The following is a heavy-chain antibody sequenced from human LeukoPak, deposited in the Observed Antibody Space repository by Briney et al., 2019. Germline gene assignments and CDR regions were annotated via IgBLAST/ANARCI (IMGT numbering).Heavy chain of an antibody. CDR1: GTSISSYF. V-gene: IGHV4-59*01. J-gene: IGHJ4*02. CDR2: VYSSGST. D-gene: IGHD5-18*01. Sequence: SETLSLTCSVSGTSISSYFWSWIRQPPGNGLEWIGYVYSSGSTNYNPFLKSRVTISVDTSKNQFSLKLSSVTAADTAVYYCARYSYGGYYFDYWGQGTLVTVSS. CDR3: ARYSYGGYYFDY.